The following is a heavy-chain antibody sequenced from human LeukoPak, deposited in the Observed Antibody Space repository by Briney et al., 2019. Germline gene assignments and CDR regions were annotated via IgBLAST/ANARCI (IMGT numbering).Heavy chain of an antibody. CDR1: GYTFTSYG. CDR2: ISAYNGNT. J-gene: IGHJ4*02. CDR3: ARGASPSRY. Sequence: GASVKVSCKASGYTFTSYGISWVRQAPGQGLEWMGWISAYNGNTNYAQKFQGRVTITADKSTSTAYMELSSLRSEDTAVYYCARGASPSRYWGQGTLVTVSS. V-gene: IGHV1-18*01.